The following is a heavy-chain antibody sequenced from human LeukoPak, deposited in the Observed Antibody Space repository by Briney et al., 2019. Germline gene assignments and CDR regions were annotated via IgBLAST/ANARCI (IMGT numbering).Heavy chain of an antibody. J-gene: IGHJ4*02. D-gene: IGHD4-23*01. CDR1: VFTLSSYS. CDR3: AKVRSGNSREIDY. CDR2: ISGSGGST. V-gene: IGHV3-23*01. Sequence: GGSLRLSCAASVFTLSSYSMSWVRQARWKGREWVSAISGSGGSTYYADSVKGRFTISRDNSKNTLYLQMNSLRAEDTAVYYRAKVRSGNSREIDYWGQGTLVTVSS.